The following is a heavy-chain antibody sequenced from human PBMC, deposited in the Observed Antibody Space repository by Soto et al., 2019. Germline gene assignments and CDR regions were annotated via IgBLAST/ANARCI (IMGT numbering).Heavy chain of an antibody. D-gene: IGHD1-26*01. Sequence: XESLKISCKCSGYSFTSYWIGLVRQMPGKGLEWMGIIYPGDSDTRYSPSFQGQVTISADKSISTAYLQWSSLKASDTAMYYCARIKIRADASWFDPWGQGTLVTVSS. CDR3: ARIKIRADASWFDP. J-gene: IGHJ5*02. CDR1: GYSFTSYW. CDR2: IYPGDSDT. V-gene: IGHV5-51*01.